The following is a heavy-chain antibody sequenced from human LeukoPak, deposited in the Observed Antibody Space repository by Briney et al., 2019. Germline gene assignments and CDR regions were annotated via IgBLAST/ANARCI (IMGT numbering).Heavy chain of an antibody. Sequence: PGGSLRLSCAAPGFTFSDYEMNWVRQAPGKGLEWLSYISPSGSAVYYAASVKGRFTVSRDNAKNSLYLRMNSLRAEDTAVYYCARDEDIPSYNYYAMDVWGQGTTVTVSS. CDR3: ARDEDIPSYNYYAMDV. CDR1: GFTFSDYE. V-gene: IGHV3-48*03. D-gene: IGHD2-21*01. J-gene: IGHJ6*02. CDR2: ISPSGSAV.